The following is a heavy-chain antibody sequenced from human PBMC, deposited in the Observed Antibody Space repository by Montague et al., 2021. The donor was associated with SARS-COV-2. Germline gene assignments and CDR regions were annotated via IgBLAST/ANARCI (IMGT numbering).Heavy chain of an antibody. D-gene: IGHD3-3*01. Sequence: SETLSLTCTVSGGSISSSNYYWGWIRQPPGKGLEWIGSIYYSGSTYYTPSPKSRVTIFVDTSKDQFSLRLSSVTAADTAVYYCARHSGRDTIFGVVIIFDAFDIWGHGTMVTASS. CDR1: GGSISSSNYY. CDR2: IYYSGST. V-gene: IGHV4-39*01. J-gene: IGHJ3*02. CDR3: ARHSGRDTIFGVVIIFDAFDI.